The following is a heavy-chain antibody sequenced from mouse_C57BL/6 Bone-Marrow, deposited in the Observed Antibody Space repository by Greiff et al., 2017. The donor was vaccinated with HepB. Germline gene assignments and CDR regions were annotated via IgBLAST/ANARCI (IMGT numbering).Heavy chain of an antibody. V-gene: IGHV14-4*01. CDR2: IDPENGDT. CDR1: GFNIKDDY. D-gene: IGHD1-1*01. J-gene: IGHJ3*01. Sequence: EVQLQQSGAELVRPGASVKLSCTASGFNIKDDYMHWVKQRPEQGLEWIGWIDPENGDTEYASKFQGKATITADTSSNTAYLQLSSLTSEDTAVYYCTPHYYGSPLFAYWGQGTLVTVSA. CDR3: TPHYYGSPLFAY.